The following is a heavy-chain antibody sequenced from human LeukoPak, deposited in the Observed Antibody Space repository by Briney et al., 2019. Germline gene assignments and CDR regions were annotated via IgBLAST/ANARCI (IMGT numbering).Heavy chain of an antibody. D-gene: IGHD3-9*01. J-gene: IGHJ4*02. CDR1: GFTFSYYY. CDR3: ARDLRRLRYFDWLNDY. V-gene: IGHV3-11*01. Sequence: GGSPRLYSAASGFTFSYYYMSWNRRAPGKGLERVSYISSSGSTIYYADSVKGRFTISRDNAKNSLYLQMNSLRAEDTAVYYCARDLRRLRYFDWLNDYWGQGTLVTVSS. CDR2: ISSSGSTI.